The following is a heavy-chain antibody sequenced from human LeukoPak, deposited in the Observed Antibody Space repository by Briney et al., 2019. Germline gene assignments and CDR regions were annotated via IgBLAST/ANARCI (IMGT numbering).Heavy chain of an antibody. V-gene: IGHV4-59*08. Sequence: SETLSLTCTVSGGSINSYYWSWIRQPPGKGLEWIGYIYYSGSTNYNPSLKSRVTISVDTSKNQFSLKLSSVTAADTAVYYCATLAAAGDFDYWGQGTLVTVSS. CDR2: IYYSGST. J-gene: IGHJ4*02. CDR1: GGSINSYY. D-gene: IGHD6-13*01. CDR3: ATLAAAGDFDY.